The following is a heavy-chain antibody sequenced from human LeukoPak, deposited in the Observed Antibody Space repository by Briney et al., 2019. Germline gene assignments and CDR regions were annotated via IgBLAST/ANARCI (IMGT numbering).Heavy chain of an antibody. Sequence: GASVKVSCKASGYTFTGYYMHWVRQAPGQGLEWMGWINPNSGGTNYAQKFRGWVTMTRDTSISTAYMELSRLRSDDTAVYYCARTPGGEYSKGYGMDVWGQGTTVTVSS. D-gene: IGHD3-10*01. CDR2: INPNSGGT. V-gene: IGHV1-2*04. CDR1: GYTFTGYY. J-gene: IGHJ6*02. CDR3: ARTPGGEYSKGYGMDV.